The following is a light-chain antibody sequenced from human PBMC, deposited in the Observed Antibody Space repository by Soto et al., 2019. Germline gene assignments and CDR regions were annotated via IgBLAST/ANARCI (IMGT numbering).Light chain of an antibody. Sequence: QSALTQPASVSGSPGQSITISCSGTYNLVSWYQQHPGNAPKLMIFEVNKRPSGVSYRCSGSKSGNTASLTISALQAEDEAYYFCCSDVSNTRVFGGGTQLTVL. J-gene: IGLJ3*02. CDR3: CSDVSNTRV. CDR1: YNL. CDR2: EVN. V-gene: IGLV2-23*02.